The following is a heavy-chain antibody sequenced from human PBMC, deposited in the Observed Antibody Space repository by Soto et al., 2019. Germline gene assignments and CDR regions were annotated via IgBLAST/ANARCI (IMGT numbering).Heavy chain of an antibody. CDR1: GASLSRYS. D-gene: IGHD4-17*01. V-gene: IGHV4-59*01. CDR3: ARDQFLVTTPGWFDP. J-gene: IGHJ5*02. Sequence: PSETLSLTCTVSGASLSRYSWTWIRHTPGRGLEWIGFTFYSGSAYYSPSLKSRATISIDASKNEISLKLSSVTAADTAVYYCARDQFLVTTPGWFDPWGQGTLVTVSS. CDR2: TFYSGSA.